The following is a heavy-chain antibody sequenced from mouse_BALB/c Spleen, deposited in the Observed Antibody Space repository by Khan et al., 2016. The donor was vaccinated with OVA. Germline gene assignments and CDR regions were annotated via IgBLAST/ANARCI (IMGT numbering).Heavy chain of an antibody. CDR2: IHYSGTT. J-gene: IGHJ1*01. CDR1: GYSITSGYS. V-gene: IGHV3-1*02. Sequence: EVQLVESGPDLVKPSQSLSLTCTVTGYSITSGYSWHWIRQFPGNKLEWMGYIHYSGTTNYTPSLKSRISITRDTSKNQFFLQLNSVTTEDTATXYCARAGTTVVAYWYFDVWGAGTTVTVSS. CDR3: ARAGTTVVAYWYFDV. D-gene: IGHD1-1*01.